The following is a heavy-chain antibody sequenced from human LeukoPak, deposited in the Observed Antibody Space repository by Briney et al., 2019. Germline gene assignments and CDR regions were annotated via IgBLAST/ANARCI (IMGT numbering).Heavy chain of an antibody. CDR1: GSYW. V-gene: IGHV3-74*01. D-gene: IGHD2-2*01. Sequence: GGSLGLSCAASGSYWMHWVRQAPGKGLVWVSHITSDGSWTGYADSVKGRFTISKDNAKNTVYLQMNNLRAEDTAVYYCVSFYETYWGRGTLVTVSS. J-gene: IGHJ4*02. CDR3: VSFYETY. CDR2: ITSDGSWT.